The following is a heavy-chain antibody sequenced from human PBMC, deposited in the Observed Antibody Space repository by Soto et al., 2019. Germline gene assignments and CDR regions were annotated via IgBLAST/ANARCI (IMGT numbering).Heavy chain of an antibody. CDR1: GYTFTSYG. Sequence: ASVKVSCKASGYTFTSYGISWVRQATGQGLGWMGWISAYNGNTNYAQKLEGRVTMTTDTSTSTAYMELRSLRSDDTAVYYCARDRSGYRSGGSCRPHYYYYGMDVWGQGTTVTVSS. D-gene: IGHD2-15*01. J-gene: IGHJ6*02. V-gene: IGHV1-18*04. CDR2: ISAYNGNT. CDR3: ARDRSGYRSGGSCRPHYYYYGMDV.